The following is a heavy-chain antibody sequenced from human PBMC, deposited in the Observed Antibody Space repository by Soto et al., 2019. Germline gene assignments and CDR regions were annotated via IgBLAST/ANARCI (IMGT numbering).Heavy chain of an antibody. V-gene: IGHV4-59*01. CDR2: MYNTGST. Sequence: QVQLQESGPGLVKPSETLSLTCTVSGGTISRYYWSWIRQPPGKGLEWIGYMYNTGSTVYNPSFKSRVTIAADPSXNXISLKLKSVTAADTAVYYCARDLWGYCGTDCYPLDVWGQGTTVTVSS. CDR1: GGTISRYY. D-gene: IGHD2-21*02. J-gene: IGHJ6*02. CDR3: ARDLWGYCGTDCYPLDV.